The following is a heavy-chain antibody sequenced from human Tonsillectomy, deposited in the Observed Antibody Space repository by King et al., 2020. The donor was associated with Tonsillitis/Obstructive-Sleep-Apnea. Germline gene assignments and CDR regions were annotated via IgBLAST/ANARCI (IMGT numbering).Heavy chain of an antibody. Sequence: VQLVESGGGVVQPGRSLRLSCAASGFTFSEYGMYWVRQAPGKGLDWVAAISRDGSSKFNSDSVRGRFAISRDNSKGTLYLQLNSVTAGDTALYYCARERRMKYYMDVWGKGTTVTVSS. CDR1: GFTFSEYG. CDR3: ARERRMKYYMDV. V-gene: IGHV3-30*03. CDR2: ISRDGSSK. D-gene: IGHD2/OR15-2a*01. J-gene: IGHJ6*03.